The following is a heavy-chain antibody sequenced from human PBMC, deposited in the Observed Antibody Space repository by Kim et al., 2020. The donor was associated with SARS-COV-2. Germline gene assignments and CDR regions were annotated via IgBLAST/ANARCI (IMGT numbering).Heavy chain of an antibody. CDR2: INAGNGNT. V-gene: IGHV1-3*01. CDR3: ARALGYYYGSGTGSGTFDY. CDR1: GYTFTSYA. Sequence: ASVKVSCKASGYTFTSYAMHWVRQAPGQRLEWMGWINAGNGNTKYSLKFQGRVTITRDTSASTAYMELSSLRSEDTAVYYCARALGYYYGSGTGSGTFDYWGQGTLVTVSS. J-gene: IGHJ4*02. D-gene: IGHD3-10*01.